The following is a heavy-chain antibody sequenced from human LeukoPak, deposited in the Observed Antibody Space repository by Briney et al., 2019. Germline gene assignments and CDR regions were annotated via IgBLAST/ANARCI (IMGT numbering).Heavy chain of an antibody. Sequence: EASVKVSFKASGYTFTSYDINWVRQATGQGLEWMGRMNPNSGNTGYAQKFQGRVTMTRNTSISTAYMELSSLRSEDTAVYYCARGRIVVVPAAKYIYYYGMDVWGQGTTVTVSS. J-gene: IGHJ6*02. V-gene: IGHV1-8*01. D-gene: IGHD2-2*01. CDR2: MNPNSGNT. CDR3: ARGRIVVVPAAKYIYYYGMDV. CDR1: GYTFTSYD.